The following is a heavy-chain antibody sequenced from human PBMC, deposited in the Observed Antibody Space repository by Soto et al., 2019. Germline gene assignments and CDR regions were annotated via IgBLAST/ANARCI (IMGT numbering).Heavy chain of an antibody. V-gene: IGHV1-18*01. Sequence: ASMKGSLTASGYTFSSYGITGVRKAPGEGLEWMGWVRAYNGNKNYAQKLQGRGTMTTDTTTSTAYKGLRRLRSEHTAVDYLGRERGVRGSYYYYYGMDVGGQGTTVTVSS. J-gene: IGHJ6*02. CDR1: GYTFSSYG. CDR3: GRERGVRGSYYYYYGMDV. D-gene: IGHD3-16*01. CDR2: VRAYNGNK.